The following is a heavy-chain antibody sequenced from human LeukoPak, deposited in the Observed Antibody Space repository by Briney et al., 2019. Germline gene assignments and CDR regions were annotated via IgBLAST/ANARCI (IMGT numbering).Heavy chain of an antibody. CDR1: GFTFTTYP. V-gene: IGHV3-30*02. Sequence: GGSLRLSCDASGFTFTTYPMHWVRQAPGKGLEWVAFIRYDGSNKYYADSVKGRFTISRDNSKNTLYLQMNSLRAEDTAVYYCAKGSITMVRGVPFDYWGQGTLVTVSS. CDR3: AKGSITMVRGVPFDY. D-gene: IGHD3-10*01. J-gene: IGHJ4*02. CDR2: IRYDGSNK.